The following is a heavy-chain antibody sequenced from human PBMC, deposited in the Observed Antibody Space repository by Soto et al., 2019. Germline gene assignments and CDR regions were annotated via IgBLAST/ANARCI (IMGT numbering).Heavy chain of an antibody. CDR3: GRDPELWDENVATSPSTYYYGMDV. J-gene: IGHJ6*02. CDR1: GFTFSNHY. Sequence: QMQLVESGGGLVEPGGSLRLSCEASGFTFSNHYMSWIRQAPGKGLEWISYISRSGSTIYYADSVKGRFTISRDNSTNSLYLQMDSLRAEDTAMYYCGRDPELWDENVATSPSTYYYGMDVWGQGTTVTVAS. CDR2: ISRSGSTI. V-gene: IGHV3-11*01. D-gene: IGHD5-18*01.